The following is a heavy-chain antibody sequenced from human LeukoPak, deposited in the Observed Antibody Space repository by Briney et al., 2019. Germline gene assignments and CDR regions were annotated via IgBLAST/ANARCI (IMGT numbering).Heavy chain of an antibody. CDR3: ARDGGIGSYLPVAYYYYGMDV. Sequence: GGSLRLSCAASGFTFSSYEMNWVRQAPGKGLEWVSYISGSGSTLYYADSVKGRFTISRDSAKNSLYLQMNSLRAEDTAVYYCARDGGIGSYLPVAYYYYGMDVWGQGTTVTVSS. CDR1: GFTFSSYE. CDR2: ISGSGSTL. D-gene: IGHD1-26*01. J-gene: IGHJ6*02. V-gene: IGHV3-48*03.